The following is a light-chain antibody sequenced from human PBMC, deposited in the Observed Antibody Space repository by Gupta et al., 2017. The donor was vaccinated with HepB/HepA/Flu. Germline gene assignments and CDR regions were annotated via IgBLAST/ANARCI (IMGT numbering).Light chain of an antibody. CDR1: SSDVGGYNY. CDR2: DVS. CDR3: SSYTSSSTLEV. Sequence: QSALTQPASVAGSPGPSITISCTGTSSDVGGYNYVSWYQQHPGKAPKLMIYDVSNRPSGVSNRFSGSKSGNTASLTISGLQAEDDAYYYCSSYTSSSTLEVFGGGTKLTVL. J-gene: IGLJ2*01. V-gene: IGLV2-14*03.